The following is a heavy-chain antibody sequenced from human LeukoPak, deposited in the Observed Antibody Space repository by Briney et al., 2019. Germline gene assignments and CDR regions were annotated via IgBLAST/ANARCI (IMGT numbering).Heavy chain of an antibody. CDR3: ARRGYDAPGDFDY. V-gene: IGHV1-2*02. CDR2: LTPSSGRK. Sequence: GASVNVSFKASWYTFSGYYMHWGRQAPRQGLERGGWLTPSSGRKNYAQKFHGRATMTTDTSITTAYMALSRLRCDDTAVYSSARRGYDAPGDFDYWGQGTLVTVSS. D-gene: IGHD2-15*01. J-gene: IGHJ4*02. CDR1: WYTFSGYY.